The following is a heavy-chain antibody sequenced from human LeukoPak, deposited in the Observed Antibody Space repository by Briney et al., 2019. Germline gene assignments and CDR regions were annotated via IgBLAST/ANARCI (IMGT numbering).Heavy chain of an antibody. CDR2: IYYSGST. V-gene: IGHV4-30-4*08. CDR1: GGSIRSSYYY. D-gene: IGHD3-9*01. J-gene: IGHJ4*02. CDR3: ARVYLSGHDY. Sequence: SETLSLTCTVSGGSIRSSYYYWGWIRQPPGKGLEWIGYIYYSGSTYYNPSLKSRVTISVDTSKNQFSLKLSSVIAADTAVYYCARVYLSGHDYWGQGTLVTVSS.